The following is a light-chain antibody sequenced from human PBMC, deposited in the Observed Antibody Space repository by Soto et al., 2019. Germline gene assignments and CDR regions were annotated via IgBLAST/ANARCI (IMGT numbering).Light chain of an antibody. V-gene: IGLV2-8*01. CDR2: EVT. Sequence: QSVLTQPPSASGSPGQSVTISCTGTSSDVGAYNYVSWYQQHPGKAPKLIIYEVTKRPSGVPDRFSASKSGNTASLTVSGLQAEDEADYYCNSYAGSKNFGVFGGGTKLTVL. CDR3: NSYAGSKNFGV. J-gene: IGLJ3*02. CDR1: SSDVGAYNY.